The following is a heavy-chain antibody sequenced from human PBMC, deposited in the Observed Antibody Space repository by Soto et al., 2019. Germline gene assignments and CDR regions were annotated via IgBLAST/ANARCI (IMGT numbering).Heavy chain of an antibody. CDR1: GFTVSSNY. D-gene: IGHD6-25*01. J-gene: IGHJ4*02. CDR2: IYSGGST. Sequence: EVQLVESGGGLVQPGGSLRLSCAASGFTVSSNYMSWVRQAPGKGLEWVSVIYSGGSTYYADSVKGRFTISRDNSKNTLYRQMNSLRAEDTAVYYCARDRVNSGPFDYWGQGTLVTVSS. CDR3: ARDRVNSGPFDY. V-gene: IGHV3-66*01.